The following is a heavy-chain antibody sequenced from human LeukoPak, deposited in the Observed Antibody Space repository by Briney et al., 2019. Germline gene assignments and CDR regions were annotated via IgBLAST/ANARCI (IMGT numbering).Heavy chain of an antibody. CDR3: AREGTYGDYAYFDY. D-gene: IGHD4-17*01. CDR1: GGTFSSYA. CDR2: IIPIFGTA. J-gene: IGHJ4*02. V-gene: IGHV1-69*01. Sequence: SVKVSCKASGGTFSSYAISWVRQAPGQGLEWMGGIIPIFGTANYAQKFQGRVTITADESTSTAYMELSSLRSEDTAVYYCAREGTYGDYAYFDYWGQGTLDTVSS.